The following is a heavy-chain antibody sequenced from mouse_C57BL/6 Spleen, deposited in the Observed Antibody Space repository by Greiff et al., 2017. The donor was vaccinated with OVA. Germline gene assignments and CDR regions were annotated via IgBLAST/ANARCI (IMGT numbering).Heavy chain of an antibody. CDR1: GYTFTSYG. J-gene: IGHJ3*01. CDR2: IYIGNGYT. CDR3: ARDGYYYGSSPAWFAY. D-gene: IGHD1-1*01. V-gene: IGHV1-58*01. Sequence: VQLKESGAELVRPGSSVKMSCKTSGYTFTSYGINWVKQRPGQGLEWIGYIYIGNGYTEYNEKFKGKATLTSDTSSSTAYMQLSSLTSEDSAIYFCARDGYYYGSSPAWFAYWGQGTLVTVSA.